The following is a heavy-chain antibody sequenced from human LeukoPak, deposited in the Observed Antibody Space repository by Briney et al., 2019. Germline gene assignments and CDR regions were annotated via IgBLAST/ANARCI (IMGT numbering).Heavy chain of an antibody. CDR3: TTDSYYDFWSGYYDRYYFDY. Sequence: GGSLRLSCAASGFTFSNAWMSWVRQAQGKGLEWVGRIKSKTDGGTTDYAAPVKGRFTISRDDSKNTLYLQMNSLKTEDTAVSYCTTDSYYDFWSGYYDRYYFDYWGQGTLVTVSS. V-gene: IGHV3-15*01. CDR1: GFTFSNAW. D-gene: IGHD3-3*01. J-gene: IGHJ4*02. CDR2: IKSKTDGGTT.